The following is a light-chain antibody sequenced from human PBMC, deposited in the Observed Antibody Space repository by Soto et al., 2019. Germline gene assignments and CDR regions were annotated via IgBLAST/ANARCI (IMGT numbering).Light chain of an antibody. Sequence: QSVLTQSPSASASLGASVKLTCTLSSGHSSYAIAWHQQQPEQGPRYLMKLNSDGRHSKGDGIPDRFSGSSSGAERYLTISSLQSEAEADYDCQTWGTGSQVFGTGTKLTVL. CDR2: LNSDGRH. V-gene: IGLV4-69*01. CDR3: QTWGTGSQV. CDR1: SGHSSYA. J-gene: IGLJ1*01.